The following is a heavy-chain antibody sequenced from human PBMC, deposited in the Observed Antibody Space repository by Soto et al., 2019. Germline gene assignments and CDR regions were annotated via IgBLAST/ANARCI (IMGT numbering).Heavy chain of an antibody. CDR3: ARDPQYYGDYSISDY. CDR2: ISAYNGNT. J-gene: IGHJ4*02. Sequence: QVQLVQSGAEVKKPGASVKVSCKASGYTFTSYGISWVRQAPGQGLEWMGWISAYNGNTNYAQKLQGRVTMTTDTSTSPAYMELRSLRSDDTAVYYCARDPQYYGDYSISDYWGQGTLVTVSS. D-gene: IGHD4-17*01. CDR1: GYTFTSYG. V-gene: IGHV1-18*01.